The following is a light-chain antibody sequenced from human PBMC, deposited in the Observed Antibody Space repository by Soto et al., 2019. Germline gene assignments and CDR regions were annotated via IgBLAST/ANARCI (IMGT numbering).Light chain of an antibody. CDR3: ASWDDSLNAWV. CDR1: SSNIGSNT. CDR2: NNH. Sequence: QSVLTRPPSASGTPGQWVTISCSGSSSNIGSNTVHWYQQLPGTAPRLLIYNNHQRPSGVPDRLSASKSGTSASLALTEVQSEDEADYYCASWDDSLNAWVFGGGTKLTVL. V-gene: IGLV1-44*01. J-gene: IGLJ3*02.